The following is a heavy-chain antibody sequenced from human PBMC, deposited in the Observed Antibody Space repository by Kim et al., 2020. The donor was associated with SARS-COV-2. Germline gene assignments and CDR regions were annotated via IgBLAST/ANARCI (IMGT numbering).Heavy chain of an antibody. D-gene: IGHD6-13*01. Sequence: ASVKVSCKASGYTFTSYDINWVRQATGQGLEWMGWMNPNSGNTGNAQKFQGRVTMTRDTSISTAYMELSSLRSEDTAVYYCARRLHSSNWYVAFDIWGQGTMVTVSS. CDR1: GYTFTSYD. J-gene: IGHJ3*02. V-gene: IGHV1-8*01. CDR3: ARRLHSSNWYVAFDI. CDR2: MNPNSGNT.